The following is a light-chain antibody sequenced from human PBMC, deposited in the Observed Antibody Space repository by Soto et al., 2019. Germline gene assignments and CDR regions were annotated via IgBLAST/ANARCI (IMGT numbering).Light chain of an antibody. CDR2: YAS. CDR3: QQYAYWPET. CDR1: QSVRTN. V-gene: IGKV3D-15*01. J-gene: IGKJ1*01. Sequence: EVMMTQFPDTVSVTAGETVTLSCGASQSVRTNLAWYQQRPGQAPRLLIHYASTGASDIPARFSGSGSGTNFTLAISSLQSEDFAVYYCQQYAYWPETFGQGTKVEIK.